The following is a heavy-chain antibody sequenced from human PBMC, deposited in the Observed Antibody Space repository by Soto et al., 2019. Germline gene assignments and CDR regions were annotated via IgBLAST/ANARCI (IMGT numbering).Heavy chain of an antibody. CDR2: IFSSGSP. V-gene: IGHV4-59*01. J-gene: IGHJ6*03. CDR1: GVSLKTYY. Sequence: QVHLQESGPGLVRPSETLSLTCTVSGVSLKTYYWSWIRLPPGGGLEWIGYIFSSGSPNYNPSLRSRDTMSVEPSNHQYTLKMSSVTAADTAVYYCARVAGISYYNHMDVWGKGTTVTVSS. CDR3: ARVAGISYYNHMDV. D-gene: IGHD1-20*01.